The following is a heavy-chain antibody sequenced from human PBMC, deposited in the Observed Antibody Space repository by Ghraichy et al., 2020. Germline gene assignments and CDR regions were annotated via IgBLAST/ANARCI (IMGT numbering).Heavy chain of an antibody. D-gene: IGHD3-10*01. V-gene: IGHV3-30*18. CDR1: RFTFSTYG. Sequence: LSLTCAASRFTFSTYGMHWVRQAPGKGLEWVAIISYDGSTKYYADSVKGRFTISRDNSKNTLYLQMNGLKTEDTAVYYCAKTSLTFFYGSGSPFDYWGQGTLVTVSS. J-gene: IGHJ4*02. CDR2: ISYDGSTK. CDR3: AKTSLTFFYGSGSPFDY.